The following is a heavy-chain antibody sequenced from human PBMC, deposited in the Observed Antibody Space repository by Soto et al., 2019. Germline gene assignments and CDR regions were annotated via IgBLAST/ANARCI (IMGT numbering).Heavy chain of an antibody. V-gene: IGHV4-39*01. CDR3: ARHEAPSGWYFDY. J-gene: IGHJ4*01. Sequence: QLQLQESGPGLVTPSETLSLTCTVSGGSISSSSYYWGWLRQPPGKGLEWIGSIYYSGSTYYNPSLKSPVAISVDTSRSQSSLKLSPVTAADTAVYYCARHEAPSGWYFDYWGHGTLVTVSS. CDR1: GGSISSSSYY. D-gene: IGHD6-19*01. CDR2: IYYSGST.